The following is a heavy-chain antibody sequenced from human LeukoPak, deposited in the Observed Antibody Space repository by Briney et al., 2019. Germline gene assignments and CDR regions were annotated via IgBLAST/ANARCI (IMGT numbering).Heavy chain of an antibody. CDR3: ARLTALAGHRGAFDI. D-gene: IGHD6-19*01. CDR2: IYYNGNT. J-gene: IGHJ3*02. Sequence: SETLSLTCNVSGGSIGGHTFYWDWIRQPPGKGLEWIATIYYNGNTFYNPSLKSRVAISIDMSKSKFSLHLSSVTAADTAIYYCARLTALAGHRGAFDIWGPGTMVTVSS. CDR1: GGSIGGHTFY. V-gene: IGHV4-39*01.